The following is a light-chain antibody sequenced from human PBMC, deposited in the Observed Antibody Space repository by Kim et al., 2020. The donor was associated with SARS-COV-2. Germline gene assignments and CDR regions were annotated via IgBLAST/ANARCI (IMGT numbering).Light chain of an antibody. CDR3: QQSYRTPIT. V-gene: IGKV1-39*01. Sequence: ASVGDRVTITCRASQSITNYLNWYQQKPGKAPKLLIYTESNLQDGVPSRFSGSGSKTDFTLTITSLQPEDFATYYCQQSYRTPITFGQGTRLEIK. CDR1: QSITNY. CDR2: TES. J-gene: IGKJ5*01.